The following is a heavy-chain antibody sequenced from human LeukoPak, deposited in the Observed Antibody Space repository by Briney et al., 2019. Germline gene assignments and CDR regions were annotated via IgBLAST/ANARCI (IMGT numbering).Heavy chain of an antibody. Sequence: QSGGSLRLSCAGSGFIFDSHALTWVRQAPGKGLEWVATVSGSGGSTNYAASVKGRFIISRDNPKNTLYVQMNSLRAEDTARYYCAKLGYEFWSGSPTNWFDSWGQGTLVTVSS. CDR1: GFIFDSHA. D-gene: IGHD3-3*01. CDR3: AKLGYEFWSGSPTNWFDS. CDR2: VSGSGGST. V-gene: IGHV3-23*01. J-gene: IGHJ5*01.